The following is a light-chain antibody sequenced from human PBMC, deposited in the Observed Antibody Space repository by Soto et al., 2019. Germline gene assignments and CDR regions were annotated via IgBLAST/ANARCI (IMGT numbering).Light chain of an antibody. V-gene: IGKV1-33*01. Sequence: DIQMTQSPSSLSSSVGDRVTITCQASQDIRNYLNWYQQKQGKAPKLLIYDASNLETGIPSRFSGSGSAKDFTFYISSLQPEHIATYYGQHFHYLSTFGPAPKLEIK. CDR2: DAS. CDR1: QDIRNY. CDR3: QHFHYLST. J-gene: IGKJ2*01.